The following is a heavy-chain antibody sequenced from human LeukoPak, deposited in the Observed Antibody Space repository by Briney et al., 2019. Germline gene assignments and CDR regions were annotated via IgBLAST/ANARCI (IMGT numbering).Heavy chain of an antibody. Sequence: SETLSLTCSVSGGSVSSSSNYWGWIRQPPGKGLEWIGSIYYSGSTYYNPSLKSRVTISVDTSKNQFSLKLSSVTAADTAVYYCARGLGGAGTYWFDPWGQGTLVTVSS. CDR3: ARGLGGAGTYWFDP. CDR1: GGSVSSSSNY. J-gene: IGHJ5*02. V-gene: IGHV4-39*07. D-gene: IGHD3-10*01. CDR2: IYYSGST.